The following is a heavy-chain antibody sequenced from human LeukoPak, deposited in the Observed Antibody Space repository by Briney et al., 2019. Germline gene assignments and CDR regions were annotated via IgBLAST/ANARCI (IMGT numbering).Heavy chain of an antibody. J-gene: IGHJ4*02. Sequence: GGSLTLSCAASGFTFSSYSMNWVRQAPGKGLEWVSYISSSSSTIYYADSVKGRFTISRDNAKNSLYLQMNSLRAEDTAVYYCARMSIAAAGPLAWGGQGTLVTVSS. D-gene: IGHD6-13*01. CDR3: ARMSIAAAGPLAW. CDR1: GFTFSSYS. CDR2: ISSSSSTI. V-gene: IGHV3-48*04.